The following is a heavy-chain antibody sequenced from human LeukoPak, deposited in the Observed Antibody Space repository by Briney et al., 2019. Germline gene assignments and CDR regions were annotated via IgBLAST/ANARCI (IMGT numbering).Heavy chain of an antibody. J-gene: IGHJ4*02. CDR1: GFTFHDYT. Sequence: GGSLRLSCIASGFTFHDYTIHWVRQAPGKGLEWVSLISWNAANTYYADSVKGRFTISRDNSKNSLYLQMNSLRTEDTALYYCAKEMMGSSWVAFDYWGQGTLVTVSS. D-gene: IGHD2-15*01. CDR2: ISWNAANT. CDR3: AKEMMGSSWVAFDY. V-gene: IGHV3-43*01.